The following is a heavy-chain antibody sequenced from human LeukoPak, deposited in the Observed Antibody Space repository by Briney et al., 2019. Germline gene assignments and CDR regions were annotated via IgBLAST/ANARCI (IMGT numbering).Heavy chain of an antibody. D-gene: IGHD5-24*01. CDR3: ATTGRDGYNCKD. V-gene: IGHV1-69*06. J-gene: IGHJ4*02. CDR2: IIPIFGTA. Sequence: SVKVSCKASGYTFTSYDINWVRQATGQGLEWMGGIIPIFGTANYAQKFQGRVTITADKSTSTAYMELSSLRSEDTAVYYCATTGRDGYNCKDWGQGTLVTVSS. CDR1: GYTFTSYD.